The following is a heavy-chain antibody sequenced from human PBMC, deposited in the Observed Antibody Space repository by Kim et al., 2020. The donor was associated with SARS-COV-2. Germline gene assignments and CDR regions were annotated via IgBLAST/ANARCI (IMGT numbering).Heavy chain of an antibody. J-gene: IGHJ4*02. V-gene: IGHV3-30*18. CDR2: ISYDGSNI. D-gene: IGHD6-13*01. Sequence: GGSLRLSCVASGFTFSIYGMHWVRQAPGKGLEWVAVISYDGSNIFYADSVKGRFTISRDNSKNTLFLEMSSLRTEDTAVYFCAKDREGSSWYFDYFDYWGQGTLVTVSS. CDR1: GFTFSIYG. CDR3: AKDREGSSWYFDYFDY.